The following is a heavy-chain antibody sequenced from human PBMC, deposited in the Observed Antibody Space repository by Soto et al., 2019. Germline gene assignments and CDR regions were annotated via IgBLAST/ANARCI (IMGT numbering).Heavy chain of an antibody. J-gene: IGHJ5*02. D-gene: IGHD1-26*01. CDR2: IYYSGST. Sequence: SETLSLTCTVSGGSISSGGYYWSWIRQHPGKGLEWIGYIYYSGSTYYNPSLKSRVTISVDTSKNQFSLKLSSVTAADTAVYYCARALSWDEKYNWFDPWGQGTLVTVSS. CDR1: GGSISSGGYY. V-gene: IGHV4-31*03. CDR3: ARALSWDEKYNWFDP.